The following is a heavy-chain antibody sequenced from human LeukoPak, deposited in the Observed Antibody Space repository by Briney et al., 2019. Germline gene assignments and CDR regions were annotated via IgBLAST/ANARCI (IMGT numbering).Heavy chain of an antibody. CDR2: ISGSGGST. V-gene: IGHV3-23*01. J-gene: IGHJ4*02. D-gene: IGHD6-19*01. CDR3: AKTGWLVPLYYFDY. CDR1: GFTFSSYG. Sequence: GGTLRLSCAASGFTFSSYGMSWVRQAPGKGLEWVSAISGSGGSTYYADSVKGRFTISRDNSKNTLYLQMNSLRAEDTAVYYCAKTGWLVPLYYFDYWGQGTLVTVSS.